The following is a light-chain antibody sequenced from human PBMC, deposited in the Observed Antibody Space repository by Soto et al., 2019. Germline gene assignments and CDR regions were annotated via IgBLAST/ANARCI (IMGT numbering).Light chain of an antibody. CDR3: QQFNSYPIT. V-gene: IGKV1-13*02. CDR1: QGISSA. J-gene: IGKJ5*01. CDR2: DAS. Sequence: AIHLTQSPSSLSASVGDRVTITCRASQGISSALAWCQQKPGKPPKLLLYDASSLESGVPSRFSGSRSGTDFTLTISSLQPEDYATYYCQQFNSYPITFGQGTRLEIK.